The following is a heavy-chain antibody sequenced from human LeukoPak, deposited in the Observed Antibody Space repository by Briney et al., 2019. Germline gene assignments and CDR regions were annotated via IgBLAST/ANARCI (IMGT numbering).Heavy chain of an antibody. CDR2: INSSSSYI. CDR3: ARVGPAAHSLRFLGWSPMHGMDV. J-gene: IGHJ6*04. Sequence: GGSLRLSCAASGFTFNSYSMNWLRQAPGKGLEWVSSINSSSSYIYYADSVKGRFTISRDNAKNSLYLQMNSLRAEDTAVYYCARVGPAAHSLRFLGWSPMHGMDVWGGGTRVSVFS. D-gene: IGHD3-3*01. V-gene: IGHV3-21*01. CDR1: GFTFNSYS.